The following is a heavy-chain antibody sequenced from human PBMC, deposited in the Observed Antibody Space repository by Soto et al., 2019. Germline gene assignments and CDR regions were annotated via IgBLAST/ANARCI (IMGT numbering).Heavy chain of an antibody. Sequence: QVQLVESGGGVVQPGRSLRLSCAASGFTFSSYGMHWVRQAPGKGLEWVTVISYDGSNKYYADSVKGRFTISRDNSKNRLNLQMNSLRAEHTAVYYGAKEGSDDGYYYRMAVWGQGSTVTVS. V-gene: IGHV3-30*18. D-gene: IGHD1-26*01. J-gene: IGHJ6*02. CDR1: GFTFSSYG. CDR3: AKEGSDDGYYYRMAV. CDR2: ISYDGSNK.